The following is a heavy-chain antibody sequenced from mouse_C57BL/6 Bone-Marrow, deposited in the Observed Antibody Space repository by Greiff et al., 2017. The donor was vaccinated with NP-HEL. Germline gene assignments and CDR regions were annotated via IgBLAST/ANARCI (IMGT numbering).Heavy chain of an antibody. Sequence: EVKLMESGAGLVKPGGSLKLSCAASGFTFSSYAMSWVRQTPEKRLEWVAYISSGGDYIYYADTVKGRFTISRDNARNTLYLQMSSLKSEDTAMYYCTRGDDGYYLAWYAYWGQGTLVTVSA. J-gene: IGHJ3*01. CDR2: ISSGGDYI. CDR1: GFTFSSYA. D-gene: IGHD2-3*01. CDR3: TRGDDGYYLAWYAY. V-gene: IGHV5-9-1*02.